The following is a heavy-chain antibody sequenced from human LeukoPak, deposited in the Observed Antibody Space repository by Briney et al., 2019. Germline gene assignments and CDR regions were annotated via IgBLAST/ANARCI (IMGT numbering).Heavy chain of an antibody. V-gene: IGHV1-69*13. CDR2: IIPIFGTA. CDR1: GGTFSSYA. Sequence: ASVKVSCKASGGTFSSYAISWVRQAPGQGLEWMGGIIPIFGTANYAQKFQGRVTITADESTSTAYMELSSLRSEDTAVYYCARTTSPDGSSQFDYWGQGTLVTVSS. D-gene: IGHD6-13*01. CDR3: ARTTSPDGSSQFDY. J-gene: IGHJ4*02.